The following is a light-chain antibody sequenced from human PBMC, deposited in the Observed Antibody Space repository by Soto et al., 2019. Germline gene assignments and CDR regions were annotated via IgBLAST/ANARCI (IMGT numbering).Light chain of an antibody. CDR3: QSYDNSLTCSDV. J-gene: IGLJ1*01. Sequence: QSVLTQPPSVSGAPGQRVIISCTGSSSNIGAGYDVNWYQQLPGTAPKLLIYLNVNRPSGVPDRFSGSKSATSASLAISGLQAEVEAEYYCQSYDNSLTCSDVLGNGTKFTVL. V-gene: IGLV1-40*01. CDR1: SSNIGAGYD. CDR2: LNV.